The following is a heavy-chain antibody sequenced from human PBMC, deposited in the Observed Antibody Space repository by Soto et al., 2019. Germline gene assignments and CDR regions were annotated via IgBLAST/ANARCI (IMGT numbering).Heavy chain of an antibody. J-gene: IGHJ4*02. D-gene: IGHD6-13*01. CDR3: ARGRGAAAAYFDF. CDR1: GFTVSSNY. V-gene: IGHV3-11*05. Sequence: GGSLRLSCAASGFTVSSNYMSWVRQAPGKGLEWVSYISSSTSHTNYADSVKGRFTISRDNAKNSLFLQMNSLRAEDTAVYYCARGRGAAAAYFDFWGQGTLVTVSS. CDR2: ISSSTSHT.